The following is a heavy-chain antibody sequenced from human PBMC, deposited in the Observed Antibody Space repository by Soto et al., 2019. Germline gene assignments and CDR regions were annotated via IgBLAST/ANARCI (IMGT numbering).Heavy chain of an antibody. Sequence: GESLKISCKGSGYSFTSYWISWVRQMPGKGLEWMGRIDPSDSYTNYSPSFQGHVTISADKSISTAYLQWSSLKASDTAMYYCATARGGYCNNGVCRGEVDYWGQGTLVTVSS. D-gene: IGHD2-8*01. CDR3: ATARGGYCNNGVCRGEVDY. CDR1: GYSFTSYW. J-gene: IGHJ4*02. V-gene: IGHV5-10-1*01. CDR2: IDPSDSYT.